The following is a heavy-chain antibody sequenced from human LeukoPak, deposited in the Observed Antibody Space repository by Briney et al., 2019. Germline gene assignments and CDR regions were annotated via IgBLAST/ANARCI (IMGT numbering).Heavy chain of an antibody. J-gene: IGHJ3*02. CDR1: GFTFSSYA. D-gene: IGHD3-3*01. V-gene: IGHV3-23*01. Sequence: PGGSLRLSCAASGFTFSSYAMSWVRQAPGKGLEWVSAISGSGGSTYYADSVKGRFTICRDNSKNTLYLQMNSLRAEDTAVYYCAKGGSGVDDAFDIWGQGRMVTVSS. CDR3: AKGGSGVDDAFDI. CDR2: ISGSGGST.